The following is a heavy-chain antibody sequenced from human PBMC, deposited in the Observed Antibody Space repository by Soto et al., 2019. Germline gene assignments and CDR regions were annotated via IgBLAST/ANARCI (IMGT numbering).Heavy chain of an antibody. CDR3: ARHFRPRIAVAGSWFDP. V-gene: IGHV4-39*01. D-gene: IGHD6-19*01. CDR2: IYYSGST. Sequence: SETLSLTCTVSGGSISSSSYYWGWIRQPPGKGLEWIGSIYYSGSTYYNPSLKSRVTISVDTSKNQFSLKLSSVTAADTAVYYCARHFRPRIAVAGSWFDPWGQGTLVTVSS. J-gene: IGHJ5*02. CDR1: GGSISSSSYY.